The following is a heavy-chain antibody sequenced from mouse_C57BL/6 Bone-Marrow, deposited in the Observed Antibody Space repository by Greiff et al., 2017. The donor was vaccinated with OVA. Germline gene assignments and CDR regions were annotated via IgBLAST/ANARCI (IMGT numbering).Heavy chain of an antibody. V-gene: IGHV1-81*01. CDR3: ARPKSFTTVVVDY. J-gene: IGHJ2*01. D-gene: IGHD1-1*01. CDR1: GYTFTSYG. CDR2: IYPRSGNT. Sequence: VKLVESGAELARPGASVKLSCKASGYTFTSYGISWVKQRTGQGLEWIGEIYPRSGNTYYNEKFKGKATLTADKSSSTAYMELRSLTSEDSAVYFCARPKSFTTVVVDYWGQGTTLTVSS.